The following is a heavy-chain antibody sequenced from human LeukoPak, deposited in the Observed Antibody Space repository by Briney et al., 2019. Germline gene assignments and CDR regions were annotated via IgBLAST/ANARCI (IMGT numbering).Heavy chain of an antibody. CDR2: IRYDGSNK. Sequence: PGGSLRLSCAASGFTFSSYGMHWVRQAPGKGLEWVAFIRYDGSNKCHADSVKGRFTISRDNSKNTLYLQMNSLRAEDTAVYYCAKEGLVRYWFDPWGQGTLATVSS. D-gene: IGHD3-16*02. CDR1: GFTFSSYG. V-gene: IGHV3-30*02. J-gene: IGHJ5*02. CDR3: AKEGLVRYWFDP.